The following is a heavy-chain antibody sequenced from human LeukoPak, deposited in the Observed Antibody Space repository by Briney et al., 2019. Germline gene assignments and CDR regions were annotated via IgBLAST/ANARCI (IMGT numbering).Heavy chain of an antibody. V-gene: IGHV1-2*02. J-gene: IGHJ6*02. Sequence: ASVKVSCKASGYTFTGYYMHWVRQAPGQGLEWMGWINPNSGGTNYAQKFQGRVTMTRDTSISTAYMELSRLRSDDTAVYYCAGDYYGSGNPKDYYYGMDVWGQGTTVTVSS. CDR3: AGDYYGSGNPKDYYYGMDV. CDR1: GYTFTGYY. D-gene: IGHD3-10*01. CDR2: INPNSGGT.